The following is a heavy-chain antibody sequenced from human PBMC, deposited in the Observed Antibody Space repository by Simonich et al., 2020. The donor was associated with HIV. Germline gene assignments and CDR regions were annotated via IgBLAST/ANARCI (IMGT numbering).Heavy chain of an antibody. D-gene: IGHD3-3*01. Sequence: QVQLQQWGAGLLKPSETLSLTCAVYGRSLSDYYWSWIRQPPGKGLEWIGEINHSGITNYKSSLNSRATISVDKSKNQFSLKLSSVTAADTAIYYCARRDRELILYFDYWGQGNLVTVSS. J-gene: IGHJ4*02. CDR3: ARRDRELILYFDY. CDR1: GRSLSDYY. CDR2: INHSGIT. V-gene: IGHV4-34*01.